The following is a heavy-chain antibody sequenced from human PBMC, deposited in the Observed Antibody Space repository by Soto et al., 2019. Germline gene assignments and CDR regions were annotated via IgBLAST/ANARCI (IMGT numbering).Heavy chain of an antibody. J-gene: IGHJ4*02. CDR2: INHSGST. V-gene: IGHV4-34*01. CDR1: GGSFSGYY. Sequence: SETLSLTCAVYGGSFSGYYWSWIRQPPGKGLEWIGEINHSGSTNYNPSLKSRVTTSVDTSKNQFSLKLSSVTAADTAVYYCARGPRRFDYWGQGTLVTVSS. CDR3: ARGPRRFDY.